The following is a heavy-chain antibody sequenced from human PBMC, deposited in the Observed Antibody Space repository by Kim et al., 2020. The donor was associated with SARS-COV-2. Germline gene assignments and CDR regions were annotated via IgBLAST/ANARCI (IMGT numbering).Heavy chain of an antibody. D-gene: IGHD3-10*01. V-gene: IGHV1-3*01. CDR3: ARGGWLPRASENYYHGMDV. Sequence: ASVKVSCKATGYSFSNNAVHWVRQAPGQRPEWMGWLNGGNDDRRYSQKFQGRFTMTKDRSTSTMYMERSSLTSEDTAVYYCARGGWLPRASENYYHGMDVWGQGTTVTVSS. J-gene: IGHJ6*02. CDR1: GYSFSNNA. CDR2: LNGGNDDR.